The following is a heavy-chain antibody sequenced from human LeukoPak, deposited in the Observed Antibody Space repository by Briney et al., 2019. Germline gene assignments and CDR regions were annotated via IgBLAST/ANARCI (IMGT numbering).Heavy chain of an antibody. CDR2: ISHDGTNK. CDR3: ARDFGGQRWNYYFDY. V-gene: IGHV3-30*04. D-gene: IGHD4-23*01. Sequence: GGSLRLSCAASGFIFSDYSMNWVRQAPDKGLEWVAIISHDGTNKYHADSVKGRFTISRDNSKNTLYLQMNSLRAEDSALYLCARDFGGQRWNYYFDYWGQGTLVTVSP. J-gene: IGHJ4*02. CDR1: GFIFSDYS.